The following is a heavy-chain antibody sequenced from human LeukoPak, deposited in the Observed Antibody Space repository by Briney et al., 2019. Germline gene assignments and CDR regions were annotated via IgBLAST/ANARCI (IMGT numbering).Heavy chain of an antibody. CDR2: ISSSSSYI. J-gene: IGHJ4*02. V-gene: IGHV3-21*01. D-gene: IGHD4-17*01. CDR3: ARGAGPYGDYRDY. Sequence: PGGSLRLSCAASGFTFSSYSMNWVRQAPGKGLEWVSSISSSSSYIYYADSVKGRFTISRDNAKNSLYLQMNTLRAEDTAVYYCARGAGPYGDYRDYWGQGTLVTVSS. CDR1: GFTFSSYS.